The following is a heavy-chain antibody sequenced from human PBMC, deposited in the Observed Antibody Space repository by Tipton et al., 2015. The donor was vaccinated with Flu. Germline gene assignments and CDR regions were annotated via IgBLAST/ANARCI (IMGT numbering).Heavy chain of an antibody. CDR3: ARGRLTVAP. V-gene: IGHV3-7*01. CDR2: IKEDGSKI. J-gene: IGHJ5*02. CDR1: ESTFAFYW. Sequence: GSLRLSCVGSESTFAFYWMTWVRQAPGKGLEWVANIKEDGSKIHYVDSVKGRFTISRDNAKNSLYLQMNGLRAEDTAIYYCARGRLTVAPWGQGTLVTVSS. D-gene: IGHD6-19*01.